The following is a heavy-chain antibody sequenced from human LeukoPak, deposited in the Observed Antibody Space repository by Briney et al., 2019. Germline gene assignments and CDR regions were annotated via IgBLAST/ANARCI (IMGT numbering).Heavy chain of an antibody. CDR3: ARGNYYYYMDV. CDR1: GGSFSGYY. CDR2: INHSGST. Sequence: SETLSLTCVVYGGSFSGYYWSWIRQPPGKGLEWIGEINHSGSTNYNPSLKSRVTISVDTSKNQFSLKLSSVTAADTAVYYCARGNYYYYMDVWGKGTTVTVSS. J-gene: IGHJ6*03. V-gene: IGHV4-34*01.